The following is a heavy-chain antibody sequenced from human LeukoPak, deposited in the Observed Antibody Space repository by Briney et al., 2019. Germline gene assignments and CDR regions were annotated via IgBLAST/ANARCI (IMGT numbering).Heavy chain of an antibody. Sequence: PGGSLRLSCAASGFTFSSYEMNWVRQAPGKGLEWVPYISSSGSTIYYADSVKGRFTISRDNAKNSLYLQMNSLRAEDTAVYYCARAGGTNYDILTGYYNSGDYFDYWGQGTLVTVSS. CDR2: ISSSGSTI. D-gene: IGHD3-9*01. CDR1: GFTFSSYE. CDR3: ARAGGTNYDILTGYYNSGDYFDY. V-gene: IGHV3-48*03. J-gene: IGHJ4*02.